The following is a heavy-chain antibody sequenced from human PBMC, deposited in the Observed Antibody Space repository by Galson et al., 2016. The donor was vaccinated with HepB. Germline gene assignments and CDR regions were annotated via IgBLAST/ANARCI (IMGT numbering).Heavy chain of an antibody. D-gene: IGHD4-17*01. CDR3: ARGNYGDYSFDY. Sequence: SLRLSCAASGFTFNTYGMHWVRQAPGKGLEWVAIIWFDGSNKYYADSVKGRFNVSRDNSKNTLHLQMNSLRAEDTAVYYCARGNYGDYSFDYWGQGTLVTVSS. J-gene: IGHJ4*02. CDR1: GFTFNTYG. CDR2: IWFDGSNK. V-gene: IGHV3-33*01.